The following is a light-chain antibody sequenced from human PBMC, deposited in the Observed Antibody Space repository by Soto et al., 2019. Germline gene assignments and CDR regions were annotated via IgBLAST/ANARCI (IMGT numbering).Light chain of an antibody. J-gene: IGKJ2*01. V-gene: IGKV4-1*01. Sequence: DIVMTQSPDSLAASLGERATINCKSSQSVLYSSNNKNYLAWYQQKPGQPPKLLIYWASTRESGVPDRFSGSGSGTDFTLTISSLQAEDVAVYYCQQYYSTPFPYTFGQGTKLEIK. CDR1: QSVLYSSNNKNY. CDR3: QQYYSTPFPYT. CDR2: WAS.